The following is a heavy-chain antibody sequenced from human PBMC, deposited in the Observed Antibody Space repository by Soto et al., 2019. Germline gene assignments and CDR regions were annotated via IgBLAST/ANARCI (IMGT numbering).Heavy chain of an antibody. CDR2: ISASGGSP. D-gene: IGHD6-6*01. CDR1: GFTFSSYA. V-gene: IGHV3-23*01. J-gene: IGHJ6*01. Sequence: GGSLRLSCVASGFTFSSYAMSWVRQAPGKGLEWVSTISASGGSPYYANSVRGRFTISRDNSNNTLYLQINSLRAEDTAVYYCAKFIAAGDYFYKGLDFSGRGTTVIVSS. CDR3: AKFIAAGDYFYKGLDF.